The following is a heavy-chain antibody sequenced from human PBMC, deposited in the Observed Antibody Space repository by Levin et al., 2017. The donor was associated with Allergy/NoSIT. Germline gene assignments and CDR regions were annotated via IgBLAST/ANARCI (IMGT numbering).Heavy chain of an antibody. CDR2: IYYDGSA. Sequence: SQTLSLTCTVSGGSISDDSYYWAWVRQPPGKGLEWVGSIYYDGSAYYNPSLKTRLTISVDTSKNQFSLRVNSVTAADTAVYYCAGEPNSPYYYHYGLDVWGPGTTVTVSS. V-gene: IGHV4-39*07. CDR3: AGEPNSPYYYHYGLDV. D-gene: IGHD2/OR15-2a*01. J-gene: IGHJ6*02. CDR1: GGSISDDSYY.